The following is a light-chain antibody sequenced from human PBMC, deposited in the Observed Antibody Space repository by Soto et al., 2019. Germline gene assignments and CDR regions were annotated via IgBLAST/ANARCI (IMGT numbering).Light chain of an antibody. V-gene: IGLV1-51*01. CDR2: DND. J-gene: IGLJ2*01. Sequence: QSVLTQPSSASGTPGQRVTFSCSGSTLNIGSNTVTWYQQLPGTAPKVLLYDNDKRPSGIPDRFFGSKSGTSATLGIAGLQTADEADYYCGTWESYLSVGVFGGGTKLTVL. CDR1: TLNIGSNT. CDR3: GTWESYLSVGV.